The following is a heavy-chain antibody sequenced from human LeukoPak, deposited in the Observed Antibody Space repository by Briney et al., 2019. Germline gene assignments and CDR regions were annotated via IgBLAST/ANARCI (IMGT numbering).Heavy chain of an antibody. D-gene: IGHD4-17*01. CDR2: INTNTGNP. J-gene: IGHJ3*02. CDR3: ARIDTVTTWDAFDI. V-gene: IGHV7-4-1*02. CDR1: GYTFTAYA. Sequence: ASVKVPCKASGYTFTAYAMIWVRQAPGQGLEWMGWINTNTGNPTYAQGFTGRFVFSLDTSVSTAYLQISSLKAEDTAVYYCARIDTVTTWDAFDIWGQGTMVTVSS.